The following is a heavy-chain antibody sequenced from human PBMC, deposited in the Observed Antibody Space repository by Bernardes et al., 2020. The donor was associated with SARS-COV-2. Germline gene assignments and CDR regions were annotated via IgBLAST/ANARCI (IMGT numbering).Heavy chain of an antibody. J-gene: IGHJ4*02. CDR2: IVVGSDNI. CDR3: AAGRTYIEH. V-gene: IGHV1-58*02. Sequence: SVKVSCETSGFTFTSSVIQWVRQARGQRLEWIGWIVVGSDNIDYAQQFQGRATISRDMSTSAAYMELSGLRSEDTAIYFCAAGRTYIEHWGQGTLVT. CDR1: GFTFTSSV.